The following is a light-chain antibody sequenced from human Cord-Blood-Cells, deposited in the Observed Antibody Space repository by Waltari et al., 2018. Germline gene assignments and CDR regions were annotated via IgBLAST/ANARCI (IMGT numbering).Light chain of an antibody. V-gene: IGLV2-23*01. CDR3: CSYAGSYV. CDR2: EGS. CDR1: SSDVGSYNL. Sequence: QSALTQPASVSGSPGQSITISCTGTSSDVGSYNLVSWYQQHPGKAPKLMIYEGSKRPSGVSNRLSGSKSGTTASLTISGLQAKDETDYYCCSYAGSYVFGTGTKVTVL. J-gene: IGLJ1*01.